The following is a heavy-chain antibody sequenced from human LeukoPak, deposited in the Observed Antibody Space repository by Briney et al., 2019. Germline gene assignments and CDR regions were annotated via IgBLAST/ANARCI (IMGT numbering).Heavy chain of an antibody. Sequence: ASVKVSCKASGYTFTSYGISWVRQAPGQGLEWMGWISAYNGNTNYAQKLQGRVTMTTDTSTSTAYMELRSLRSDDTAVYYCARDLEYSSSSGLGYWGQGTLVTVSS. CDR2: ISAYNGNT. CDR1: GYTFTSYG. CDR3: ARDLEYSSSSGLGY. D-gene: IGHD6-6*01. V-gene: IGHV1-18*01. J-gene: IGHJ4*02.